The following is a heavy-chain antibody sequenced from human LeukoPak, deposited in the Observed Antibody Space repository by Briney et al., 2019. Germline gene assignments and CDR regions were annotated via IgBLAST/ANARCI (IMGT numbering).Heavy chain of an antibody. CDR3: ARGNRTPNYDFWSVGTRFDP. Sequence: ASETLSLTCAVYGGSFSGYYWSWIRQPPGKGLEWIGEINHSGSTNYNPSLKSRVTISVDTSKNQFSLKLSSVTAADTAVYYCARGNRTPNYDFWSVGTRFDPWGQGTLVTVSS. CDR2: INHSGST. D-gene: IGHD3-3*01. V-gene: IGHV4-34*01. J-gene: IGHJ5*02. CDR1: GGSFSGYY.